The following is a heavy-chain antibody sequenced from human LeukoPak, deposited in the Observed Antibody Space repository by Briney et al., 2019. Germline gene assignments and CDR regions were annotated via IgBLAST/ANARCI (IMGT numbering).Heavy chain of an antibody. Sequence: SETLSLTCTVSGGSISSGDYYWSWIRQPPGKGLEWIGYIYYSGSTYYNPSLKSRVTISVDTSKNQFSLRLSSVTAADTAVYYCARATNVPAFDIWGQGTMVTVSS. CDR3: ARATNVPAFDI. J-gene: IGHJ3*02. CDR1: GGSISSGDYY. CDR2: IYYSGST. V-gene: IGHV4-30-4*08. D-gene: IGHD2-8*01.